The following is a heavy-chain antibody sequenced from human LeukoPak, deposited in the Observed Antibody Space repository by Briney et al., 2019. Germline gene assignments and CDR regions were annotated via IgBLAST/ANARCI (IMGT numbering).Heavy chain of an antibody. CDR1: GFTFSSYA. J-gene: IGHJ4*02. Sequence: GGSLRLSCAASGFTFSSYAMSWVRQAPGKGLEWVSAISGSGGSTYYADSVKGRFTISRDNSKNTLYLQMNSLRAEDTAVYYCAKGSRFGVVIIPYFDYWGQGTLVTVSS. D-gene: IGHD3-3*01. V-gene: IGHV3-23*01. CDR3: AKGSRFGVVIIPYFDY. CDR2: ISGSGGST.